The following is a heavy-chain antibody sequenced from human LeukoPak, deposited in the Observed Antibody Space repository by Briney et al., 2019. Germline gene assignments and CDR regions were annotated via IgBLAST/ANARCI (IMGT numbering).Heavy chain of an antibody. Sequence: GGSLRLSCAASGFTFSNYGIHWVRQAPGKGLEWVAFIKYDGSNKFYADSVEGRFTISRDNSKNTLYLQMNSLRAEDTAVYYCAKEEQYYDSSGYYEYYFDYWGQGTLVTVSS. V-gene: IGHV3-30*02. D-gene: IGHD3-22*01. CDR1: GFTFSNYG. CDR2: IKYDGSNK. J-gene: IGHJ4*02. CDR3: AKEEQYYDSSGYYEYYFDY.